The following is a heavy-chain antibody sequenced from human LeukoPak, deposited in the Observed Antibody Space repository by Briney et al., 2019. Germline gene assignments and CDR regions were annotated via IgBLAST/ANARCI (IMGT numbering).Heavy chain of an antibody. CDR1: GFNFSSYW. CDR3: ARVEALYNSGSVWAY. V-gene: IGHV3-7*01. Sequence: GGSLRLSCAASGFNFSSYWMSWVRQAPGKGLEWVANIVPDGSEKYYVESVRGRFTISRDNAKNSLYLQVKSLRAEDTAVYYCARVEALYNSGSVWAYWGQGTLVTVSS. D-gene: IGHD3-10*01. J-gene: IGHJ4*02. CDR2: IVPDGSEK.